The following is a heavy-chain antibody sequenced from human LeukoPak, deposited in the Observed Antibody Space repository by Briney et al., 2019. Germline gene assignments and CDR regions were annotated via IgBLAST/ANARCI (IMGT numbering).Heavy chain of an antibody. CDR3: ARGFSDLYYYYYYMDV. V-gene: IGHV3-7*01. Sequence: GGSLRLSCAASGFTSSSYWMSWVRQAPGKGLEWVANIKQDGSEKYYVDSVKGRFTISRDNAKNSLYLQMNSLRAEDTAVYYCARGFSDLYYYYYYMDVWGKGTTVTVSS. J-gene: IGHJ6*03. D-gene: IGHD2-21*02. CDR1: GFTSSSYW. CDR2: IKQDGSEK.